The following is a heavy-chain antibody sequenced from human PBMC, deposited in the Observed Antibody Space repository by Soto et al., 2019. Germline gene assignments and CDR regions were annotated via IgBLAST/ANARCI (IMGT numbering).Heavy chain of an antibody. Sequence: GGSLRLSCAASGFTFSSYAMHWVRQAPGKGLEWVAVISYDGSNKYYADSVKGRFTISRDNSKNTLYLQMNSLRAEDTAVYYCARVNDFWSGHHYYYYYYGMDVWGQGTTVTVSS. CDR3: ARVNDFWSGHHYYYYYYGMDV. J-gene: IGHJ6*02. CDR1: GFTFSSYA. V-gene: IGHV3-30-3*01. CDR2: ISYDGSNK. D-gene: IGHD3-3*01.